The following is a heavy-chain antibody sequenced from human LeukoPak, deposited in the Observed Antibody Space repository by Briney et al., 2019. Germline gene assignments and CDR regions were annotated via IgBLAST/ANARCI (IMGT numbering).Heavy chain of an antibody. J-gene: IGHJ4*02. CDR1: GFTFSSYT. CDR2: ISSSSSYI. CDR3: ARGRCSSTSCYFDY. V-gene: IGHV3-21*01. Sequence: GGSLRLSCAVSGFTFSSYTLNCVRQAPGKGLEWVSSISSSSSYIYYADSVKGRFTISRDNAKNSLYLQMNSLRAEDTAVYYCARGRCSSTSCYFDYWGQGTLVTVSS. D-gene: IGHD2-2*01.